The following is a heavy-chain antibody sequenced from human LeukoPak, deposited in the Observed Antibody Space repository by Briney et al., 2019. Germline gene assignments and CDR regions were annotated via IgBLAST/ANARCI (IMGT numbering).Heavy chain of an antibody. Sequence: GGSLRLSCAAPGFTFSSYAMSWVRQAPGKGLEWVSSISSSSSYIYYADSVKGRFTISRDNAKNSLYLQMNSLRAEDTAVYYCARVYYYDSTKPVNRRLDYWGQGTLVTVSS. CDR1: GFTFSSYA. D-gene: IGHD3-22*01. CDR3: ARVYYYDSTKPVNRRLDY. V-gene: IGHV3-21*01. CDR2: ISSSSSYI. J-gene: IGHJ4*02.